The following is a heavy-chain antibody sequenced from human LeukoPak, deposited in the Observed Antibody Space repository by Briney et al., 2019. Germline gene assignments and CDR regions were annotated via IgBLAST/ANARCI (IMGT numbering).Heavy chain of an antibody. D-gene: IGHD1-26*01. CDR3: ARDGSRDYFDY. Sequence: SETLSLTCAVSGGSISNSNWWSWVRQPPGKGLEWIGEIYHSGSTNHNPSLKSRVTISVDKSKNQFSLKLSSVTAADTAVYYCARDGSRDYFDYWGQGTLVTVSS. CDR2: IYHSGST. CDR1: GGSISNSNW. J-gene: IGHJ4*02. V-gene: IGHV4-4*02.